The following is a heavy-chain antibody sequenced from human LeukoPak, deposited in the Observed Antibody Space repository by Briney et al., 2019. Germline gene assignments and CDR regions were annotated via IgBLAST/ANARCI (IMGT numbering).Heavy chain of an antibody. Sequence: NPGGSLRLSCAASGFTFSNFLMTWVSQAPGKGLEWVSSISSSSSYIYYADSVKGRFTISRDNAKNSLYLQMNSLRAEDTAVYYCARVLIERPSGYSSSWACDYWGQGTLVTVSS. CDR1: GFTFSNFL. CDR2: ISSSSSYI. CDR3: ARVLIERPSGYSSSWACDY. V-gene: IGHV3-21*01. J-gene: IGHJ4*02. D-gene: IGHD6-13*01.